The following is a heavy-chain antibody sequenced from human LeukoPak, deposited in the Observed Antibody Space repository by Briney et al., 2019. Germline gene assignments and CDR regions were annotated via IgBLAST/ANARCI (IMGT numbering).Heavy chain of an antibody. J-gene: IGHJ5*02. CDR2: INHSGST. CDR1: GGSFSGYY. CDR3: ARVGVMVAATYNWFDP. D-gene: IGHD2-15*01. V-gene: IGHV4-34*01. Sequence: SETLSLTCAVYGGSFSGYYWSWIRQPPGKGLEWIGEINHSGSTNYNPSLKSRVTISVDTSKNQFSLKLSSVTAADTAVYYCARVGVMVAATYNWFDPWGQGTLVTVSS.